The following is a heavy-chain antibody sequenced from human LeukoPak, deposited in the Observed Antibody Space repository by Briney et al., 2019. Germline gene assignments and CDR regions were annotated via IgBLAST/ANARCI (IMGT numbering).Heavy chain of an antibody. CDR2: INPNSGGT. CDR1: GYTFTGYY. CDR3: ARDSNYYDSSGYYNDAFDI. J-gene: IGHJ3*02. V-gene: IGHV1-2*04. Sequence: GASVKVSCKASGYTFTGYYMHWVRQAPGQGLEWMGWINPNSGGTNYAQKFQGWVTMTRDTSISTAYMELSRLRSDDTAVYYCARDSNYYDSSGYYNDAFDIWGQGTMVTVSS. D-gene: IGHD3-22*01.